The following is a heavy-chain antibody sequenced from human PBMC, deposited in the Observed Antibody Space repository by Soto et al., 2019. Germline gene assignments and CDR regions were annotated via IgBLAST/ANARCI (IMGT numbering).Heavy chain of an antibody. CDR2: IHWNDDN. Sequence: SGPTLVNPTQTLTLTCTFSGFSLSTSGVGVGCVRQPPGKALEWLAVIHWNDDNHYTSSLKTRLTVTKDITKNQVVFAMTNMDPVGTGTYYCIHRRVNGGMDHWGPGILVTVSS. J-gene: IGHJ4*02. CDR3: IHRRVNGGMDH. CDR1: GFSLSTSGVG. V-gene: IGHV2-5*01.